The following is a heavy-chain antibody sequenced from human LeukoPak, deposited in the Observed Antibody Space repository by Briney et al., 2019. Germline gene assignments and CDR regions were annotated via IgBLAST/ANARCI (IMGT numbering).Heavy chain of an antibody. D-gene: IGHD4-11*01. Sequence: SETLSLTCTVSGGSISSYYWSWIRQPAGKGLEWIGRIYTSGSTNYNPSLKSRVTMSVDTSKNQFSLKLSSVTAADTAVYYCVRDLTSVTTLLGDAFDIWGQGTMVTVSS. J-gene: IGHJ3*02. V-gene: IGHV4-4*07. CDR1: GGSISSYY. CDR3: VRDLTSVTTLLGDAFDI. CDR2: IYTSGST.